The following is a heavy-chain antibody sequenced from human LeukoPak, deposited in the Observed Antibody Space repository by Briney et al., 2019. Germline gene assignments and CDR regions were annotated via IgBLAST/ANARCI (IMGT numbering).Heavy chain of an antibody. CDR3: ARVPIVVVPAGGDDAFDI. D-gene: IGHD2-2*01. CDR2: ISAYNGNT. J-gene: IGHJ3*02. Sequence: ASVKVSCKASGYTFTSYGISWARQAPGQGLEWMGWISAYNGNTNYAQKLQGRVTMTTDTSTSTAYMELRSLRSDDTAVYYCARVPIVVVPAGGDDAFDIWGQGTMVTVSS. V-gene: IGHV1-18*04. CDR1: GYTFTSYG.